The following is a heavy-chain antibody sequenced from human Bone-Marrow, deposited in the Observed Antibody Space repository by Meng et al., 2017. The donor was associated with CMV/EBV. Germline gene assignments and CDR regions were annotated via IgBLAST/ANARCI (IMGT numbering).Heavy chain of an antibody. Sequence: GGSLRLSCVASGFTFTNYWMMWLRQAPGKGLEWVATVNQDGRDEFYLDSVKGRFIISRDNSKNTLYLQMNSLRAEDTAVYYCARTGGPRDDYYYYGMDVWGQGTTVTVSS. D-gene: IGHD1-14*01. CDR1: GFTFTNYW. J-gene: IGHJ6*02. CDR3: ARTGGPRDDYYYYGMDV. V-gene: IGHV3-7*01. CDR2: VNQDGRDE.